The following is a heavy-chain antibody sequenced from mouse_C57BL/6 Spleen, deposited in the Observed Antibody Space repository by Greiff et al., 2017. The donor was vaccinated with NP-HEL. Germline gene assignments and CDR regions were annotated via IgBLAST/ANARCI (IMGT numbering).Heavy chain of an antibody. CDR3: TTATTAVEAWFAY. V-gene: IGHV14-4*01. Sequence: EVQLQQSGAELVRPGASVKLSCTASGFNIKDDYMHWVKQRPEQGLEWIGWIDPENGDTEYASKFQGKATITADTSSNTAYLQLSSLTSEDTAVYYCTTATTAVEAWFAYWGQGTLVTVSA. CDR2: IDPENGDT. CDR1: GFNIKDDY. J-gene: IGHJ3*01. D-gene: IGHD1-2*01.